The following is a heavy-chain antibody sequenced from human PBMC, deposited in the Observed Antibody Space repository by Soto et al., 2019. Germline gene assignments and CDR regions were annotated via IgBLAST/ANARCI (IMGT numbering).Heavy chain of an antibody. Sequence: QVQLVQSGAEVKKPGSSVKVSCKASGGTFSSYAISWVRQAPGQGLEWMGGIIPIFGTANYAQKFQGRVTITADESTSTAYMALSSLRSEDTAVYYCARDRGERWLPYDAFDIWGQGTMVTVSS. CDR1: GGTFSSYA. V-gene: IGHV1-69*01. J-gene: IGHJ3*02. CDR2: IIPIFGTA. D-gene: IGHD5-12*01. CDR3: ARDRGERWLPYDAFDI.